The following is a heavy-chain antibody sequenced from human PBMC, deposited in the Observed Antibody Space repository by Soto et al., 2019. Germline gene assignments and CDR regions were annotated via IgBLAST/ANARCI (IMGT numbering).Heavy chain of an antibody. J-gene: IGHJ5*02. Sequence: SQTLSLTCAISGDSVSSNSAAWNWIRQSPSRGLEWLGRTYYRSKWYNDYAVSVKSRITINPDTSKNQFSLQLNSVTPEDTAVYYCTRFVVVPAALRGFDPWGQGTLVTVSS. D-gene: IGHD2-2*01. V-gene: IGHV6-1*01. CDR2: TYYRSKWYN. CDR1: GDSVSSNSAA. CDR3: TRFVVVPAALRGFDP.